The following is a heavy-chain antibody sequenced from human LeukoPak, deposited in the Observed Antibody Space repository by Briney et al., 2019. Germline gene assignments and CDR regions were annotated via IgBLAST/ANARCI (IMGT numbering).Heavy chain of an antibody. CDR1: GYSFNNYW. D-gene: IGHD6-6*01. CDR3: AWSRIAARPYFDY. J-gene: IGHJ4*02. Sequence: GESLKISCKGSGYSFNNYWIGWVRQMPGKGLEWMGLIYPGESDTRYSPSFQGQVTTSADKSIRTAYLQWSSLKASDTAMYYCAWSRIAARPYFDYWGQGTLVTVSS. CDR2: IYPGESDT. V-gene: IGHV5-51*01.